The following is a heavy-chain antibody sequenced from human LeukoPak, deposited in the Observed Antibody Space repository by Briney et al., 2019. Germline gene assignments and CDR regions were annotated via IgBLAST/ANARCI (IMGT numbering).Heavy chain of an antibody. D-gene: IGHD1-1*01. J-gene: IGHJ4*02. V-gene: IGHV4-4*02. CDR3: ARVNINNWHSCDY. CDR2: IYHSGSP. Sequence: SETLSLTCAVSGGSISSNNWWGWVRQPPGKGLEWIGEIYHSGSPNYNPSLKSRVTISVDKSRNHPSLNLSSVTAADTAVYYCARVNINNWHSCDYWGQGTLVTVSS. CDR1: GGSISSNNW.